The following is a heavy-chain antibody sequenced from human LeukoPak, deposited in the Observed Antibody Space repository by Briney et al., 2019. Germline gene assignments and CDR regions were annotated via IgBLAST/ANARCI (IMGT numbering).Heavy chain of an antibody. CDR3: ASADGAYGGNLHYFDY. J-gene: IGHJ4*02. V-gene: IGHV4-61*02. D-gene: IGHD4/OR15-4a*01. CDR2: IYTSGST. CDR1: GGSISSGSYY. Sequence: SRTLSLTCTVSGGSISSGSYYWSWIRQPAGKGLEWIGRIYTSGSTNYNPSLKSRVTISVDTSKNQLSLKLSSVTAADTAVYYCASADGAYGGNLHYFDYWGQGTLVTVSS.